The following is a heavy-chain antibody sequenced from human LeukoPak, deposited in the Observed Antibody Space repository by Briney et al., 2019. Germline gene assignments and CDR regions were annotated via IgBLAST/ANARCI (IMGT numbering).Heavy chain of an antibody. CDR1: GGTFSSYT. CDR2: IIPILGIA. Sequence: SVKVSCKASGGTFSSYTISWVRQAPGQGLEWMGRIIPILGIANYAQKFQGRVTITADKSTSTAYMELSNLRSEDTAVYYCARDQGITMVRGVSSPGNDYWGQRTLVTVSS. V-gene: IGHV1-69*04. J-gene: IGHJ4*02. D-gene: IGHD3-10*01. CDR3: ARDQGITMVRGVSSPGNDY.